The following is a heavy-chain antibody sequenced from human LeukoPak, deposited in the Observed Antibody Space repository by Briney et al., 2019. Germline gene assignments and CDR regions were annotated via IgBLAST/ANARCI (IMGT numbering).Heavy chain of an antibody. J-gene: IGHJ6*03. V-gene: IGHV3-23*01. CDR2: ISGSGGST. CDR3: ARVPMQPHAYYMDV. CDR1: GFTFSSYG. D-gene: IGHD6-13*01. Sequence: GGTLRLSCAASGFTFSSYGMSWVRQAPGKGLEWVSAISGSGGSTYYADSVKGRFTISRDNSKNTLYLQMNSLRGEDTAMYYCARVPMQPHAYYMDVWGKGTTVTISS.